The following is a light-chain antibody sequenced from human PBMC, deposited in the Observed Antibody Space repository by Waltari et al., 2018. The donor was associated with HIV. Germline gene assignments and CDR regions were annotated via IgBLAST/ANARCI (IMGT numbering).Light chain of an antibody. CDR3: QQGNSWPSIT. J-gene: IGKJ5*01. V-gene: IGKV3-11*01. Sequence: EIVLTQSPATLSLSPEERATLSCRASQSVSTYLAWYQQKPGQAPRLLIYDASNRATGIPARFSGSGSETDFTLLISSLEPEDFAVYYCQQGNSWPSITFGQGTRLDIK. CDR1: QSVSTY. CDR2: DAS.